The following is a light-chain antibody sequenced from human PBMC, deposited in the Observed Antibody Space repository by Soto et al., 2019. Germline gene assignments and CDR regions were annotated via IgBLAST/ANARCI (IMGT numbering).Light chain of an antibody. CDR1: QSVSSN. CDR3: QQYNNWPLT. V-gene: IGKV3-15*01. Sequence: EIVMTQSPATLSVSPGERATLSCRASQSVSSNLAWYQQIPGQAPRLLIYGAFTRATGIPARFSGSGSGTEFPLTISSLQSEDFAVYYCQQYNNWPLTFGGGTKVEI. J-gene: IGKJ4*01. CDR2: GAF.